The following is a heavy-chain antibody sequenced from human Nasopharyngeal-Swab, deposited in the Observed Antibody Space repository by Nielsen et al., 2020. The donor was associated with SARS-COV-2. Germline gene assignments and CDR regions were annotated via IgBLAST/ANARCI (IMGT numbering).Heavy chain of an antibody. J-gene: IGHJ6*03. CDR2: IYHSGST. V-gene: IGHV4-4*02. Sequence: SETLSLTCAVSGGSISSSNWWSWVRQPPGKGLEWIGEIYHSGSTNYNPSLKSRVTISVDTSKNQFSLKLSSVTAADTAVYYCARDWSNKRLFSYYYYYMDVWGKGTTVTVSS. CDR3: ARDWSNKRLFSYYYYYMDV. CDR1: GGSISSSNW. D-gene: IGHD3-22*01.